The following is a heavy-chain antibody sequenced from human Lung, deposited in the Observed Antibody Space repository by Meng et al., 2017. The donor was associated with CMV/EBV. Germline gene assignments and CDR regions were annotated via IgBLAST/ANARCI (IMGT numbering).Heavy chain of an antibody. CDR1: GFTFSRFW. J-gene: IGHJ3*01. CDR3: ARDPFIKAFDL. Sequence: SCAASGFTFSRFWMTWLRQVPGRGPELVAHIKEDGSEKYFVASVKGRCTISRDNAKNSLYLQIHSLRVKDTAVYYCARDPFIKAFDLWGQGSMVTVSS. V-gene: IGHV3-7*01. CDR2: IKEDGSEK.